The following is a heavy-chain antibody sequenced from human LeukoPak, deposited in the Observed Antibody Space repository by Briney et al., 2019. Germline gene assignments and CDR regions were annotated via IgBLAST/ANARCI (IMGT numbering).Heavy chain of an antibody. CDR3: ATDRKVGTWDPRFNY. V-gene: IGHV3-7*01. CDR1: GLTSSDYC. J-gene: IGHJ4*02. CDR2: IRHDDSEK. D-gene: IGHD4-23*01. Sequence: GGSLRLTCSASGLTSSDYCMSWVRQAPGERLEWVGNIRHDDSEKNYVHSVKGRFTISRDNAKFSLYLQMNSLRAEDTAVYYCATDRKVGTWDPRFNYWGQGTLVTVSS.